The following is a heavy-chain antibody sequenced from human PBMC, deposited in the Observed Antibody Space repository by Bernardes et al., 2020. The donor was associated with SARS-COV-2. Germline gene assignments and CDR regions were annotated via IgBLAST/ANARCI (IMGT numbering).Heavy chain of an antibody. CDR2: IIGSGAGT. D-gene: IGHD3-10*01. V-gene: IGHV3-23*01. Sequence: GGSLRLSCAASGFAFRSYSMIWVRQAPGKGLEWVSGIIGSGAGTYYADSGKGRFTLSRDKSKNTLDLQMNILRAEDTAIYYGAKSLNYYGSGSNAWGQGTLVTVSS. CDR1: GFAFRSYS. CDR3: AKSLNYYGSGSNA. J-gene: IGHJ5*02.